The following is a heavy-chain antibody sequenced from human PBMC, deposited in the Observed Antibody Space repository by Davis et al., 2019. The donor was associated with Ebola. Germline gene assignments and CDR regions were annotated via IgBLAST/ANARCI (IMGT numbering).Heavy chain of an antibody. J-gene: IGHJ5*02. Sequence: AASVKVSCKASGYTFISYDINWVRQATGRGLEWMGWMSPKNGDTGHAQKFQGRVTITRDTSASTAYMELSSLRSEDTAVFYCARGKTVAGTRGLSWFDPWGPGTLVTVSS. V-gene: IGHV1-8*01. CDR3: ARGKTVAGTRGLSWFDP. CDR1: GYTFISYD. CDR2: MSPKNGDT. D-gene: IGHD6-19*01.